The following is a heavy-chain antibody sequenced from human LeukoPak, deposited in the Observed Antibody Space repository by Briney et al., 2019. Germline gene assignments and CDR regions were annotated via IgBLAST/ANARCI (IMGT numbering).Heavy chain of an antibody. CDR2: IWYDGSNK. CDR1: GFTFSSYG. V-gene: IGHV3-33*01. D-gene: IGHD3-10*01. Sequence: PGGSLRLSCAASGFTFSSYGMHWVRQAPGKGLEWVAVIWYDGSNKYYADSVKGRFTISRDNAKNSLYLQLNSLRDEDTAVYYCAREVGSGSAFDYWGQGTLVTVSS. CDR3: AREVGSGSAFDY. J-gene: IGHJ4*02.